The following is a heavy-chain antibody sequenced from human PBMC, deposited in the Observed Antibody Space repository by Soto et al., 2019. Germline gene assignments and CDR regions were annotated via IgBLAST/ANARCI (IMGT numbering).Heavy chain of an antibody. CDR3: ARASTTVTTLAY. J-gene: IGHJ4*02. D-gene: IGHD4-17*01. CDR1: GGSISSGGYS. Sequence: PSETLSLTCAVSGGSISSGGYSWSWIRQPPGKGLEWIGYIYHSGSTYYNPSLKSRVTISVDRSKNQFSLKLSSVTAADTAVYYCARASTTVTTLAYWGRGTLVTVSS. CDR2: IYHSGST. V-gene: IGHV4-30-2*01.